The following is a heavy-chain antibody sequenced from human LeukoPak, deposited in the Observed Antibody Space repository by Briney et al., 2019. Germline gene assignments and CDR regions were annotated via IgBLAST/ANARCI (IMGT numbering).Heavy chain of an antibody. CDR1: EFTFSSYA. CDR3: AKLGGGSCYNPFNY. Sequence: GGSLRPSCAASEFTFSSYAMDWVRQAPGKGLEWVSCISGSGGGTYYADSVKGRFTISRDNSKNTLYLQMNSLRAEDTAVYYCAKLGGGSCYNPFNYWGQGTLVTVSS. V-gene: IGHV3-23*01. D-gene: IGHD2-2*02. J-gene: IGHJ4*02. CDR2: ISGSGGGT.